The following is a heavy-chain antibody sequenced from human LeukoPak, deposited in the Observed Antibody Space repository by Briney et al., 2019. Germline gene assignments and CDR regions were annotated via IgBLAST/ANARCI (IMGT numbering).Heavy chain of an antibody. J-gene: IGHJ4*02. CDR3: ARLVTGSNPADF. V-gene: IGHV1-46*01. Sequence: GASVKVSCKASGFTLTQYYLHWVRQAPGQGLEFMGMISPSGDSPNYAQKFQGRVTMTRDMSTTTVYMELSNLRSEDTAVYFCARLVTGSNPADFWGQGTLVTVSS. CDR1: GFTLTQYY. D-gene: IGHD1-26*01. CDR2: ISPSGDSP.